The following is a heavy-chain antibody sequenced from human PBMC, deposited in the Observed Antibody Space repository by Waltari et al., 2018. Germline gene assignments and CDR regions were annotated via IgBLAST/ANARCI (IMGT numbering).Heavy chain of an antibody. J-gene: IGHJ4*02. CDR3: AREVRRDGYNYVDY. CDR2: IYSSGST. D-gene: IGHD5-12*01. CDR1: DGSITNCF. Sequence: QVQVQESGPGLVKPSGTLSLTCNVSDGSITNCFWTWIRQPAGKGLEWIGRIYSSGSTNCNPSLRSRVTMSIDTSKNQFSLKLASVTAADTAVYFCAREVRRDGYNYVDYWAQGTLVIVSS. V-gene: IGHV4-4*07.